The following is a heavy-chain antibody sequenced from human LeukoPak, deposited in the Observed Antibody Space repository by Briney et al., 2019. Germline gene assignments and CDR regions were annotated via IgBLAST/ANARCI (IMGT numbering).Heavy chain of an antibody. CDR3: ARDRNCGGSCYPDY. Sequence: GGSLRLSCAASGLTFSSYSMNWVRQAPGKGLEWVSSISSSSSYIYYADSVKGRFTISRDNAKNSLYLQMNSLRAEDTAVYYCARDRNCGGSCYPDYWGQGTLVTVSS. V-gene: IGHV3-21*01. CDR2: ISSSSSYI. J-gene: IGHJ4*02. CDR1: GLTFSSYS. D-gene: IGHD2-15*01.